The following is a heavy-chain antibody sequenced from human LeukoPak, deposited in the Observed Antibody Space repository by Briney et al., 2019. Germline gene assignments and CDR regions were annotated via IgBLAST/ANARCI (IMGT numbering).Heavy chain of an antibody. Sequence: PSQTLSLTCTVSGDSISNGNHYWSWIRQPPGKGMERIGYISYSGTTYYSASLKSRVTISVDTSTNQFSLKLVSVTAADTAVYYCAREDSSHFWDYWGQGTLVTVSS. D-gene: IGHD2-15*01. CDR3: AREDSSHFWDY. V-gene: IGHV4-30-4*01. CDR2: ISYSGTT. J-gene: IGHJ4*02. CDR1: GDSISNGNHY.